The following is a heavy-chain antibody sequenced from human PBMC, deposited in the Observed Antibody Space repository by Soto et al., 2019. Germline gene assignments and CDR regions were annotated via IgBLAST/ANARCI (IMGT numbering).Heavy chain of an antibody. CDR3: ARADSSGYPPSS. CDR2: IYSGGST. Sequence: EVQLVETGGGLIQPGGSLRLSCAASGFTVSINYMSWVRQAPGKELEWVSVIYSGGSTYYAYSVKGRFTISRDNSKNTLYLQMNSLRAEDTAVYYCARADSSGYPPSSWGQGTLVTVSS. CDR1: GFTVSINY. D-gene: IGHD3-22*01. V-gene: IGHV3-53*02. J-gene: IGHJ5*02.